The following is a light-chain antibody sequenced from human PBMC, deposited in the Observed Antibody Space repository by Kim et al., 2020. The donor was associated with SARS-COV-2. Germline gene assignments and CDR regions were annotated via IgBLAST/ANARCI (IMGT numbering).Light chain of an antibody. CDR1: KLGDKY. V-gene: IGLV3-1*01. CDR3: QAWDSSAEV. CDR2: QDS. J-gene: IGLJ1*01. Sequence: YELTQPPSVSVSPGQTASITCSGDKLGDKYACWYQQKPGQSPVLVIYQDSKRPSGIPERFSGSNSGNTATLTISGTQAMDAADYYCQAWDSSAEVFGTG.